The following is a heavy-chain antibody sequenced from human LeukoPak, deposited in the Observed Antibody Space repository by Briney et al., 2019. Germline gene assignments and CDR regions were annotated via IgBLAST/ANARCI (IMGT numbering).Heavy chain of an antibody. CDR2: ISSSGSTI. CDR3: ASGDYYGSGSYRDAFDI. CDR1: GFTFSDYY. Sequence: GGSLRLSCAASGFTFSDYYMSWIRQAPGKGLEWVSYISSSGSTIYYADSVKGRFTISRDNAKNSLYLQMNSLRAEDTAVYYCASGDYYGSGSYRDAFDIWGQGTMVTVSS. J-gene: IGHJ3*02. D-gene: IGHD3-10*01. V-gene: IGHV3-11*04.